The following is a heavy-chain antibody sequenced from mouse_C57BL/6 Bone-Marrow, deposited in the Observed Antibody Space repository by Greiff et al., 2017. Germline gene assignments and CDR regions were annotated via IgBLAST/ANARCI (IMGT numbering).Heavy chain of an antibody. D-gene: IGHD2-3*01. CDR2: IYPRSGNT. Sequence: VKLMESGAELARPGASVKLSCKASGYTFTSYGISWVKQRTGQGLEWIGEIYPRSGNTYYNEKFKGKATLTADKSSSTAYMELRSLTSEDSAVYFCARTLDGYYPPWFAYWGQGTLVTVSA. CDR3: ARTLDGYYPPWFAY. CDR1: GYTFTSYG. J-gene: IGHJ3*01. V-gene: IGHV1-81*01.